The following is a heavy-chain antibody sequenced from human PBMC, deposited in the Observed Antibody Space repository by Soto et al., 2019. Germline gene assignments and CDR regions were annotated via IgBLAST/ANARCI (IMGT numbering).Heavy chain of an antibody. CDR1: GGSFSGYY. D-gene: IGHD6-13*01. Sequence: SETLSLTCAVYGGSFSGYYWSWIRQPPGKGLEWIGEINHSGSTNYNPSLKSRVTISVDTSKNQFSLKLSSVTAADTAVYYCARSGSSSPFGPWGQGTLVTVS. CDR2: INHSGST. V-gene: IGHV4-34*01. CDR3: ARSGSSSPFGP. J-gene: IGHJ5*02.